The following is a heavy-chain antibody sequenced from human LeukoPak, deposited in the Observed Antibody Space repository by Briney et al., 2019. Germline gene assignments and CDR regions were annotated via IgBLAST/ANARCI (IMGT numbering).Heavy chain of an antibody. Sequence: PGGSLRLSCAASGFTFSSYAMSWVRQAPGKGLEWVAVISFDGRNKYYADSVKGRFTISRDNSKNTLYVQMNSLRAEDTAVYFCARDFYGGSGGPYYFDYWGQGALVTVSS. CDR3: ARDFYGGSGGPYYFDY. CDR1: GFTFSSYA. J-gene: IGHJ4*02. D-gene: IGHD2/OR15-2a*01. CDR2: ISFDGRNK. V-gene: IGHV3-30*03.